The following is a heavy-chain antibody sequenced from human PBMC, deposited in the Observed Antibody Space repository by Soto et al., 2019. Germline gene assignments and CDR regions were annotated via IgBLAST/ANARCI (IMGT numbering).Heavy chain of an antibody. J-gene: IGHJ4*02. CDR3: APALGDYPVRYYFDY. CDR1: GFSLSTSGVG. Sequence: QITLKESGPTLVKPTQTLTLTCTFSGFSLSTSGVGVGWIRQPPGKALEWLALIYWDDDKRYSPSLKSRLTIPNDPSNTQVVLTLTNLAPVDPATYYCAPALGDYPVRYYFDYWGQGTLVTVSS. D-gene: IGHD4-17*01. V-gene: IGHV2-5*02. CDR2: IYWDDDK.